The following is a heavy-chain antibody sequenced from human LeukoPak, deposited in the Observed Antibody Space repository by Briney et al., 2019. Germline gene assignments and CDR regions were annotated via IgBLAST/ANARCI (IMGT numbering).Heavy chain of an antibody. CDR2: IYYSGST. J-gene: IGHJ4*02. CDR3: ARGAVAGYLNAPLDY. D-gene: IGHD6-13*01. V-gene: IGHV4-59*01. CDR1: GGSISTYY. Sequence: SETLSLTCTVSGGSISTYYRTWIRQPPGKGLEWIGYIYYSGSTNYNPSLKSRVTTSVDTSKNQFSLKLTSVTAADTAVYYCARGAVAGYLNAPLDYWGQGTLVTVSS.